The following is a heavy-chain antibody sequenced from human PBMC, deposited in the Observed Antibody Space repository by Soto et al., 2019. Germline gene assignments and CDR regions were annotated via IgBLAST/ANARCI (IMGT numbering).Heavy chain of an antibody. D-gene: IGHD4-17*01. CDR3: ARTYGDSRLRYYGMDV. CDR2: IIPIFGTA. J-gene: IGHJ6*02. V-gene: IGHV1-69*13. CDR1: GGTYSSYT. Sequence: ASVKVSCKASGGTYSSYTISWVRQAPGQGLEWMGGIIPIFGTANYAQKFQGRVTITADESTSTAYMELSSLRSEDTAVYYCARTYGDSRLRYYGMDVWGQGTTVTVSS.